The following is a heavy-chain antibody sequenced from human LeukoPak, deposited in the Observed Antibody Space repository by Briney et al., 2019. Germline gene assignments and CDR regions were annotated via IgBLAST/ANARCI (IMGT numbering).Heavy chain of an antibody. J-gene: IGHJ4*02. CDR2: IYYSGTT. D-gene: IGHD3-3*01. CDR3: ARRNDYDFWSGNQYYFDY. V-gene: IGHV4-39*01. Sequence: SETLSLTCSVSGGSVSSRSHYWGWIRQSPGKGLEWIGTIYYSGTTFYNPSLQSRVSISVDTSRDQFSLRLNSATAADTAVYYCARRNDYDFWSGNQYYFDYWGLGTLVIVSS. CDR1: GGSVSSRSHY.